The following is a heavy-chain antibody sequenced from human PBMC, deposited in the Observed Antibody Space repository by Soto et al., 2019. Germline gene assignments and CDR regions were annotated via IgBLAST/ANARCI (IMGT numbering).Heavy chain of an antibody. CDR3: ARRVEVYGMDV. Sequence: GGSLRLSCAASGFTFSSYAMHWVRQAPGEGLEWVAVISFHGTNKNYADSVKGRFTISRDNSNNTVFLEMNSLRPEDTAMYYCARRVEVYGMDVWGQGTTVTVSS. CDR1: GFTFSSYA. D-gene: IGHD2-2*01. J-gene: IGHJ6*02. CDR2: ISFHGTNK. V-gene: IGHV3-30-3*01.